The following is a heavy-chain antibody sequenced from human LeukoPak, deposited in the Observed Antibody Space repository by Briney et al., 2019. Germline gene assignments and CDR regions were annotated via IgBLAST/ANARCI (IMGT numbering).Heavy chain of an antibody. V-gene: IGHV3-7*01. J-gene: IGHJ3*02. D-gene: IGHD7-27*01. CDR3: ARRAVNWGSAFDI. Sequence: GGSLRLSCAASGFTFSSYWMSWVRQAPGKGLEWVANIKQDGSEKYYVDSVKGRFTISRDNAKNSLYLQMNSLRAEDTAVCYCARRAVNWGSAFDIWGQGTMVTVSS. CDR2: IKQDGSEK. CDR1: GFTFSSYW.